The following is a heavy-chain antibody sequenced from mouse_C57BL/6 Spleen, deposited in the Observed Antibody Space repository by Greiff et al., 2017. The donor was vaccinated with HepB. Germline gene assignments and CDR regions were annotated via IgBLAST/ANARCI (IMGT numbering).Heavy chain of an antibody. Sequence: VQLQQSGAELVKPGASVKLSCKASGYTFTSYWMHWVKQRPGQGLEWIGMIHPNSGSTNYNEKFKSKATLTVDKSSSTAYMQLSSLTSEDSAVYYCAREGEGYSSWYFEVWGTGTTVTVSS. J-gene: IGHJ1*03. V-gene: IGHV1-64*01. CDR2: IHPNSGST. CDR1: GYTFTSYW. CDR3: AREGEGYSSWYFEV. D-gene: IGHD2-3*01.